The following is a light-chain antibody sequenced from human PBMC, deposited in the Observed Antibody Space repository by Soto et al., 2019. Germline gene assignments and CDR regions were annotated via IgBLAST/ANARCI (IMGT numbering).Light chain of an antibody. Sequence: EIVLTQSPATLSLSPGERATLSCRASQSVGSYLAWHQQKPGQAPRLLIYAASNRATGIPARFSGSGSETDFTLTISSLEPEDFAVYYCQHRVNFGPGTNVHIK. CDR3: QHRVN. J-gene: IGKJ3*01. CDR2: AAS. CDR1: QSVGSY. V-gene: IGKV3-11*01.